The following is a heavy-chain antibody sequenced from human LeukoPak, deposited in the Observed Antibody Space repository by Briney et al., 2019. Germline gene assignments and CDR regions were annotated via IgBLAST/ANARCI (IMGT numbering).Heavy chain of an antibody. CDR3: ARVGNSWYVVDP. D-gene: IGHD6-13*01. Sequence: GGSLRLSCAASGFTFSSYWMTWVRQAPGKGLEWVANIKEDGSEKYYVDSVKGRFTISRDNAKKSLYLQMNSLRAEDTAVYYCARVGNSWYVVDPWGQGTLVTVSS. V-gene: IGHV3-7*01. J-gene: IGHJ5*02. CDR2: IKEDGSEK. CDR1: GFTFSSYW.